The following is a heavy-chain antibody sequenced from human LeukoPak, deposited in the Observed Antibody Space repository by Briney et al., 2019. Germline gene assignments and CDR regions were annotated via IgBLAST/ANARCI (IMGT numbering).Heavy chain of an antibody. D-gene: IGHD4-17*01. CDR3: AKDRSSVTNWYFDL. Sequence: GGSLRLSCAASGFTFDDYTMHWVRQAPGKGLEWVSLISWDGGSTYYADSVKGRFTISRDNAKNSLYLQMNNLRAEDTALYYCAKDRSSVTNWYFDLWGRGTLVTVSS. J-gene: IGHJ2*01. V-gene: IGHV3-43*01. CDR2: ISWDGGST. CDR1: GFTFDDYT.